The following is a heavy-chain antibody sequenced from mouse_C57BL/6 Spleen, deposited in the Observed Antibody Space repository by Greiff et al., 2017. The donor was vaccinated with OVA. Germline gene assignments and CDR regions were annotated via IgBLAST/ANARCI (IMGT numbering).Heavy chain of an antibody. CDR1: GFSLTSYG. J-gene: IGHJ3*01. D-gene: IGHD4-1*01. CDR2: IWSSGST. CDR3: ARNERDWAWFAY. Sequence: VQLQQSGPGLVQPSQSLSITCTVSGFSLTSYGVHWVRQSPGKGLEWLGVIWSSGSTDYNAAFISRLSISKDNSKSQVFFKMNSLQADDTAIYYCARNERDWAWFAYWGQGTLVTVSA. V-gene: IGHV2-2*01.